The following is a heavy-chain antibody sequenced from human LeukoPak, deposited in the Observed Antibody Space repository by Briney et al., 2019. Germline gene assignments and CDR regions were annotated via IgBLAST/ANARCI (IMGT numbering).Heavy chain of an antibody. CDR1: GFIFSSYA. J-gene: IGHJ4*02. V-gene: IGHV3-23*01. Sequence: GGSLRLSCAASGFIFSSYAMNWVRQAPGKGLEWVSAVSGSGGSTYYADSVKGRFTISRDNSKSTLYLQMNSLRAEDTAVYYCAKDLGYSYGTPDYWGQGTLVTVSS. D-gene: IGHD5-18*01. CDR3: AKDLGYSYGTPDY. CDR2: VSGSGGST.